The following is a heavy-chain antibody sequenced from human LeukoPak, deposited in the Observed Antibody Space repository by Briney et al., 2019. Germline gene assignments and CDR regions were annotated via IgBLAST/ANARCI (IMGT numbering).Heavy chain of an antibody. CDR2: IKQDGSEK. V-gene: IGHV3-7*03. D-gene: IGHD4-17*01. Sequence: GGSLRLSCAASGFTFSSYWMSWVRLAPGKGLECVANIKQDGSEKYYVDSVKGRFTISRDNAKNSLYLQMNSLRAEDTALYHCARVSRGVTTMGFDYWGQGTLVTVSS. CDR1: GFTFSSYW. J-gene: IGHJ4*02. CDR3: ARVSRGVTTMGFDY.